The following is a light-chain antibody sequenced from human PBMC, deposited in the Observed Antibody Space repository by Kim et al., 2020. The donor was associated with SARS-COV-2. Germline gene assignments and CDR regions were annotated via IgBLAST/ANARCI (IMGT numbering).Light chain of an antibody. CDR1: DIGSQT. J-gene: IGLJ2*01. CDR3: QVWDSSTGV. Sequence: SYELTQPLSVSVALGQTARITCGGSDIGSQTVHWYQQKPGQAPVLVIYRITIRPSGIPERFSGSNSGNTATLTISRAQAGDEADYFCQVWDSSTGVFGGG. CDR2: RIT. V-gene: IGLV3-9*01.